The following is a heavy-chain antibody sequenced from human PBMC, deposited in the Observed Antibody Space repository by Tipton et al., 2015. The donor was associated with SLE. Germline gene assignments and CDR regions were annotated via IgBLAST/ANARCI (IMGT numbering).Heavy chain of an antibody. CDR2: ISSSSDYI. Sequence: SLRLSCAASGFTFSSYIMNWVRQAPGKGLEWVSSISSSSDYIYHADSLKGRFTISRDNAKNSLYLQMNSLTAEDTAVYYCARELGLQYDYWGQGTLVTVSS. CDR3: ARELGLQYDY. D-gene: IGHD5-24*01. V-gene: IGHV3-21*01. J-gene: IGHJ4*02. CDR1: GFTFSSYI.